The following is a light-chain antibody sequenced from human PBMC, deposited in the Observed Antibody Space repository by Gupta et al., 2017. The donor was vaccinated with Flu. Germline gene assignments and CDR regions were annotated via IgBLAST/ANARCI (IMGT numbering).Light chain of an antibody. J-gene: IGLJ2*01. CDR1: SSNIGSNS. Sequence: QSVLPQPPSASGTPGQRVPTLCSGSSSNIGSNSVNWYQQFPRPAPRLRIYNKNRRPSGDHDRFSGSKSGTSASLAISGLQSEDEADYYCAALDDSLNGPVFGGGTRVTVL. CDR2: NKN. V-gene: IGLV1-44*01. CDR3: AALDDSLNGPV.